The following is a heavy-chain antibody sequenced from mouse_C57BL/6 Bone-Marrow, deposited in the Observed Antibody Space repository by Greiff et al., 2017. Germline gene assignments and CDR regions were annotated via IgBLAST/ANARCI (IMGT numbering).Heavy chain of an antibody. Sequence: QVHVKQPGAELVKPGASVKLSCKASGYTFTSYWMHWVKQRPGQGLEWIGMIHPNSGSTNYNEKFKSKATLTVDKSSSTAYMQLSSLTSEDSAVYYCARLGDGYYWFADWGQGTLVTVSA. J-gene: IGHJ3*01. CDR1: GYTFTSYW. CDR3: ARLGDGYYWFAD. V-gene: IGHV1-64*01. CDR2: IHPNSGST. D-gene: IGHD2-3*01.